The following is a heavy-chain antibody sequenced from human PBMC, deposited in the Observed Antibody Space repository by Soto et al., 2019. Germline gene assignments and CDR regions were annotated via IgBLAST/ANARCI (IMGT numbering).Heavy chain of an antibody. CDR2: IGESGTPT. D-gene: IGHD4-17*01. CDR3: AKLGDYVLGFDY. Sequence: PGGSLRLSCAASGFTFSSYAMKWVRQAPGKGLEWVSLIGESGTPTYYADSVKGRFTISRDNSKNTLYLQMNSLRAEDTAVYYCAKLGDYVLGFDYWGQGTLVTVSS. CDR1: GFTFSSYA. J-gene: IGHJ4*02. V-gene: IGHV3-23*01.